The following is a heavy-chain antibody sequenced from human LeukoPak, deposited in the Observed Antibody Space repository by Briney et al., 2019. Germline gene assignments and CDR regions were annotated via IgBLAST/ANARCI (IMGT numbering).Heavy chain of an antibody. Sequence: SGPTLVKPTQTLTLTCTFSGLSLSTSGVGVGWIRQPPGKALEWLALIYWDDDKRYSPSLKSGLTITKDTSKNQVVLTMTNMDPVDTATYYCALWFGEPYYFDYWGQGTLVTVSS. CDR1: GLSLSTSGVG. J-gene: IGHJ4*02. D-gene: IGHD3-10*01. CDR3: ALWFGEPYYFDY. V-gene: IGHV2-5*02. CDR2: IYWDDDK.